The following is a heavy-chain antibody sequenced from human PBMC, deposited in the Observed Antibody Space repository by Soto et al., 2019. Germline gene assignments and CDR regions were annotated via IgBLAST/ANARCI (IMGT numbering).Heavy chain of an antibody. CDR2: IDHTGST. D-gene: IGHD6-13*01. J-gene: IGHJ6*02. CDR3: AREVAAAGTRRYYFYGMHV. V-gene: IGHV4-34*01. Sequence: QVQLQQWGAGLLKPSETLSLTCAVSGGSFSDYYWNWIRQPPGKGLERIGEIDHTGSTSYNPSLKGRVSTSADSSKNQFSLKMTSVTAADTAVYYCAREVAAAGTRRYYFYGMHVWGQGTTVSVSS. CDR1: GGSFSDYY.